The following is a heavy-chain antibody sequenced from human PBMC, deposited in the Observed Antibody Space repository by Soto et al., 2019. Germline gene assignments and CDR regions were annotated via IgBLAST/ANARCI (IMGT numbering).Heavy chain of an antibody. J-gene: IGHJ4*02. CDR3: ARLRSFYARSGYGY. V-gene: IGHV4-34*01. CDR1: GGSFSGYY. CDR2: INHSGST. Sequence: QVQLQQWGAGLLKPSETLSLTCAVYGGSFSGYYWSWIRQPPGKGLEWIGEINHSGSTNYNPSLKRRVTXXVXTXTNQFSLKLSSVTAADTAVYYCARLRSFYARSGYGYWGQGTLVTVSS. D-gene: IGHD3-3*01.